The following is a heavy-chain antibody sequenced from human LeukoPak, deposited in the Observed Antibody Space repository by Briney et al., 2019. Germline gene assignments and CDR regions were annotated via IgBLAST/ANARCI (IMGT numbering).Heavy chain of an antibody. CDR2: VSAYNGNT. CDR3: ARAYYDSSGYPRPFDP. Sequence: GASVKVSCKASGYTFTGYGISWGRQAPGQGLGWRGWVSAYNGNTDYAQKLQGRVTLTTDTSTSTAYMELRSLRSDDTAVYYCARAYYDSSGYPRPFDPWGQGTLVTVSS. CDR1: GYTFTGYG. D-gene: IGHD3-22*01. V-gene: IGHV1-18*01. J-gene: IGHJ5*02.